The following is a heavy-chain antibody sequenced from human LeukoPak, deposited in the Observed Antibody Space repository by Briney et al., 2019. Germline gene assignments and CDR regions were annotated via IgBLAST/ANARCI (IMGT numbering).Heavy chain of an antibody. V-gene: IGHV4-61*01. J-gene: IGHJ2*01. CDR1: GGSVSSGSYY. CDR3: ARESVFWYFDL. Sequence: PSETLSLTCTVSGGSVSSGSYYWSWIRQPPGKRLEWIGYIYYSGNTNYNPSLKSRVTISADTSKNQFSLKLSSVTAADTAVYYCARESVFWYFDLWGRGTLVTVSS. CDR2: IYYSGNT.